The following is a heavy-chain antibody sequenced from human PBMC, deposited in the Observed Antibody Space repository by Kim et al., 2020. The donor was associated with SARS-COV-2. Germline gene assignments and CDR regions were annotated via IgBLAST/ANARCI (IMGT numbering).Heavy chain of an antibody. CDR3: ARVPAETYCGGDCYFGWFGP. CDR1: GDSVSSNSAA. J-gene: IGHJ5*02. D-gene: IGHD2-21*01. V-gene: IGHV6-1*01. Sequence: SQTLSLTCAISGDSVSSNSAAWNWIRQSPSRGLEWLGRTYYRSKWYNDYAVSVKSRITINPDTSKNQFSLQLNSVTPEDTAVYYCARVPAETYCGGDCYFGWFGPWGQGTLVTVSS. CDR2: TYYRSKWYN.